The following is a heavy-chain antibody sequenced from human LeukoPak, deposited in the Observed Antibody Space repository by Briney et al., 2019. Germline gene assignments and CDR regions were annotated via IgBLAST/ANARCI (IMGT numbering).Heavy chain of an antibody. Sequence: GESLKISCEGSGYSFSTYWIAWVRHMPGRGLEWMGITYPGDSDTRYSPSFQGQVTISADKSISTAYLQWSSLKASDSAMYYCARQGIVGATKSHLDYWGQGTLVTVSS. J-gene: IGHJ4*02. CDR2: TYPGDSDT. CDR1: GYSFSTYW. V-gene: IGHV5-51*01. D-gene: IGHD1-26*01. CDR3: ARQGIVGATKSHLDY.